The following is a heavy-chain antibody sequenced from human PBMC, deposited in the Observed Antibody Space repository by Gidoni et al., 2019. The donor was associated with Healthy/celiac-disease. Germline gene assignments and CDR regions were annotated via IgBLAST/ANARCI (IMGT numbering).Heavy chain of an antibody. CDR2: INPNSGNT. Sequence: QVPVVQYGASVKKPGASVKVFWKGSGYTFTSYDNNWVRQATGQGLEWMGWINPNSGNTGYAQKFQDRVTMTRNTSISTAYMELSSLRSEDTAVYYCASDYYSPIACDPWGQGTLVTVSS. CDR3: ASDYYSPIACDP. D-gene: IGHD4-4*01. J-gene: IGHJ5*02. CDR1: GYTFTSYD. V-gene: IGHV1-8*01.